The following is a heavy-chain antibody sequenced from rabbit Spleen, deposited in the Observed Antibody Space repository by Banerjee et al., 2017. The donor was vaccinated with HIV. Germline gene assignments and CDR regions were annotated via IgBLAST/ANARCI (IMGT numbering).Heavy chain of an antibody. CDR1: GFSFSSGYY. CDR2: IGTGSGDT. D-gene: IGHD6-1*01. Sequence: QSLEESGGGLVKPGGTLTLTCKASGFSFSSGYYMSWVRQAPGKGLEWIGCIGTGSGDTWYASWAKGRFTMSKTSSTTVTLQMTSLTAADTATYFCARRDNTPTYGWVNLNLWGQGTLVTVS. CDR3: ARRDNTPTYGWVNLNL. V-gene: IGHV1S40*01. J-gene: IGHJ4*01.